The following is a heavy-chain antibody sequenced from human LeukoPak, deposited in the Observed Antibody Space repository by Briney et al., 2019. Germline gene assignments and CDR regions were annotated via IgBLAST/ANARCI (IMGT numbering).Heavy chain of an antibody. CDR2: ISYDGSNK. Sequence: PGGSLRLSCAAFGFTFSSYAMHWVRQAPGKGLEWVAVISYDGSNKYYADSVKGRFTISRDNSKNTLYLQMNSLRAEDTAVYYCARELAYGSGSYHPYFDYWGQGTLVTVSS. V-gene: IGHV3-30-3*01. CDR1: GFTFSSYA. D-gene: IGHD3-10*01. J-gene: IGHJ4*02. CDR3: ARELAYGSGSYHPYFDY.